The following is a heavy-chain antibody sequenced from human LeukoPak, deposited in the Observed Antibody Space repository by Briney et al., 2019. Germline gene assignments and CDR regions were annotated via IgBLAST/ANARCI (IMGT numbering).Heavy chain of an antibody. J-gene: IGHJ6*02. CDR1: GGSISSYY. Sequence: SETLSLTCTVSGGSISSYYWSWIRQPPGKGLEWIGHFYYSGSTNFNPSLKSRVTISGDTSKNQFSLKVISVTAADTAVYYCARDLVKEKPSGGFYYYGMDVWGQGTTVTVSS. CDR3: ARDLVKEKPSGGFYYYGMDV. CDR2: FYYSGST. D-gene: IGHD1-26*01. V-gene: IGHV4-59*01.